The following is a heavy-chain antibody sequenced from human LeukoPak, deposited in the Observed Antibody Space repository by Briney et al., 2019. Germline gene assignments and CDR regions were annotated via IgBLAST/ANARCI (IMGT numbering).Heavy chain of an antibody. V-gene: IGHV4-59*01. Sequence: PSETLSLTCTVSGGSISSYYWSWIRQPPGKGLEWIGYIYYSGSTNYNPSLKSRVTISVDTSKNQFSLKLSSVTAADTAVYYCARGYSSGWWDFWGQGTLVTVSS. J-gene: IGHJ4*02. CDR3: ARGYSSGWWDF. CDR1: GGSISSYY. D-gene: IGHD6-19*01. CDR2: IYYSGST.